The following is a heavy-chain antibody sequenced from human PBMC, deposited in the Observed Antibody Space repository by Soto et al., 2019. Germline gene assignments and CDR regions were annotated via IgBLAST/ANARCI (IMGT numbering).Heavy chain of an antibody. Sequence: QLPLQESGSGLVKPSQTLSLTCAVSGGSISSGGYSWSWIRQPPGKGLEWIGYIYHSGSTYYNPSLQSPVPISVDSTKNQLSLRPTSVPAAGTAVYYCARRRVVASQHWGQGALVTVPS. CDR1: GGSISSGGYS. V-gene: IGHV4-30-2*01. CDR3: ARRRVVASQH. CDR2: IYHSGST. J-gene: IGHJ4*02. D-gene: IGHD2-15*01.